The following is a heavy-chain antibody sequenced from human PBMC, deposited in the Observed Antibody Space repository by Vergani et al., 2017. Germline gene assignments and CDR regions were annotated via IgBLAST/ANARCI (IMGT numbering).Heavy chain of an antibody. J-gene: IGHJ3*02. CDR3: AKVDGDYYDSSGSVADAFDI. CDR1: GFTFSIYG. Sequence: QVQLVESGGGVVQPGRSLRLSCAASGFTFSIYGMHWVRQAPGKGLEWVAVISYDGSNKYYADSVKGRFTISRDNSKNTLYLQMNSLRAEDTAVYYCAKVDGDYYDSSGSVADAFDIWGQGTMVTVSS. D-gene: IGHD3-22*01. V-gene: IGHV3-30*18. CDR2: ISYDGSNK.